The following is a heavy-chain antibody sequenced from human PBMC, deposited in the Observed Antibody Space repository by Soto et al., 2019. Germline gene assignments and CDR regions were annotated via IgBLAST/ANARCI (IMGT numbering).Heavy chain of an antibody. CDR2: ISAYNGNT. V-gene: IGHV1-18*01. D-gene: IGHD3-9*01. J-gene: IGHJ6*02. Sequence: GASVKVSCKASGYTFTSYGISWVRQAPGQGLEWMGWISAYNGNTNYAQKLQGRVTMTTDTSTSTAYMELRSLRSDDTAVYYCARGGYDILTGYYIHYYYGMDVSGQGPTLTVSS. CDR1: GYTFTSYG. CDR3: ARGGYDILTGYYIHYYYGMDV.